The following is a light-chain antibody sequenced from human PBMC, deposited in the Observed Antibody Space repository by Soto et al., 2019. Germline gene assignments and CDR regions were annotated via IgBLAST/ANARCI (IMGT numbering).Light chain of an antibody. CDR1: SSDVGGYNY. CDR3: SSYTSINTRV. Sequence: QSVLTQPASVSGSPGQPITISCTGTSSDVGGYNYASWYQQHPGKAPKLIIYDVRNRPSGVSNRFSGSKSGNTASLTSSGLQTEDEADYYCSSYTSINTRVFGTGTKVTVL. J-gene: IGLJ1*01. V-gene: IGLV2-14*01. CDR2: DVR.